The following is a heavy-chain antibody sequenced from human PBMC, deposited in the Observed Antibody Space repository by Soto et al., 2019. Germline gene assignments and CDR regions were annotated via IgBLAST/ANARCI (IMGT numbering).Heavy chain of an antibody. J-gene: IGHJ6*02. CDR2: MNPNSGNT. V-gene: IGHV1-8*01. D-gene: IGHD3-3*01. Sequence: ASVKVSCKASGYTFTSYDINWVRQATGQGLEWMGWMNPNSGNTGYAQKFQGRVTMTRNTSISTAYMELSSLRSEDTAVYYCARGPPNDFWSGFGYHYYGMDVWGQGTTVTVSS. CDR3: ARGPPNDFWSGFGYHYYGMDV. CDR1: GYTFTSYD.